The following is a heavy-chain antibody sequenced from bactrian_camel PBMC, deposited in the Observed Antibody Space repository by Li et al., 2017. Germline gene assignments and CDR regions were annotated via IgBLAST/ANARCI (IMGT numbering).Heavy chain of an antibody. J-gene: IGHJ4*01. Sequence: QLVESGGDLVQPGGSLRLACAASGFTFSSYSMYWVRQAPGKGLEWVCSIYTGDGSTISADSVKGRFTTSRDNAKNTVYLQMNSLKPEDTAMYYCAKDLAGGSKGQGTQVTVS. CDR1: GFTFSSYS. D-gene: IGHD7*01. V-gene: IGHV3S1*01. CDR2: IYTGDGST.